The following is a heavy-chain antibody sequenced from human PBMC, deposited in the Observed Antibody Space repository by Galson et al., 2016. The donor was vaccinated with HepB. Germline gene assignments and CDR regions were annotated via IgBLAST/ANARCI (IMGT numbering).Heavy chain of an antibody. J-gene: IGHJ6*02. CDR1: GFTFRSYA. CDR3: AREDSSWYGYYGMDV. D-gene: IGHD6-13*01. CDR2: ISSSGSYT. Sequence: SLRLSCAASGFTFRSYAMTWVRQAPGKGLEWVSYISSSGSYTNCADSVKGRFTISRDNARKSLYLQMNSLRPDDTAVYYCAREDSSWYGYYGMDVWGQGTTVTVSS. V-gene: IGHV3-48*03.